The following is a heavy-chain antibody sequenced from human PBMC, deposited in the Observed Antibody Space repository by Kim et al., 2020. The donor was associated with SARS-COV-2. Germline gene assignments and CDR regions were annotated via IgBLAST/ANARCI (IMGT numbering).Heavy chain of an antibody. CDR1: GGTFSSYA. D-gene: IGHD1-20*01. J-gene: IGHJ4*02. CDR2: IIPIFGPA. CDR3: ARDWGSYNPYYFDY. V-gene: IGHV1-69*13. Sequence: SVKVSCKASGGTFSSYAISWVRQAPGQGLEWMGGIIPIFGPANYAQKFQGRVTITADESTSTAYMELSSLRSEDTAVYYCARDWGSYNPYYFDYWGQGTLVTVSS.